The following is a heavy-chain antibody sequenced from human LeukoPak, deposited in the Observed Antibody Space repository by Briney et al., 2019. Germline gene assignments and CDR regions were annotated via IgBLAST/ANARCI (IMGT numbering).Heavy chain of an antibody. V-gene: IGHV3-49*04. D-gene: IGHD6-19*01. CDR3: TRDVYTSGWEALY. CDR2: IRSKTYGGTT. J-gene: IGHJ4*02. Sequence: PGGSLRLSCTASGFSFGDYCLSWVRQAPGRGLEWVGIIRSKTYGGTTEYAAFVQGRFTVSRDDSKSIAYLQMHSLKTEDTAVYYCTRDVYTSGWEALYWGQGTLVTVSS. CDR1: GFSFGDYC.